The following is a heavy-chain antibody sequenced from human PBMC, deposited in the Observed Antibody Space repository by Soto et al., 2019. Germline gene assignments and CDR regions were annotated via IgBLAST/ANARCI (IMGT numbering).Heavy chain of an antibody. J-gene: IGHJ6*02. CDR1: GYTFTSYG. CDR3: ARVPPRVSAHDYSNYVSGMDV. Sequence: QVQLVQSGAEVKKPGASVKVSCKASGYTFTSYGISWVRQAPGQGLEWMGWISAYNGNTNYAQKLQGRVTMTTDTSTSTAYMELRSLRSDDTAVYYCARVPPRVSAHDYSNYVSGMDVWGQGTTVTVSS. CDR2: ISAYNGNT. D-gene: IGHD4-4*01. V-gene: IGHV1-18*01.